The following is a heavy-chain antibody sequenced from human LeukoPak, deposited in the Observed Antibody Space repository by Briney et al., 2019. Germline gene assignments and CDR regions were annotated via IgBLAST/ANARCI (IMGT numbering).Heavy chain of an antibody. V-gene: IGHV3-7*01. Sequence: PGGSLRLSCSASGFTLSIHYMSWVRQAPGKGLEWVANIKQDGSETYYVDSVKGRFTISRDNARNSLYLQMNNLRVEDTAVYYCARQSHRAEQYYFDYWGQGTLVTVSP. CDR1: GFTLSIHY. CDR2: IKQDGSET. D-gene: IGHD1-26*01. J-gene: IGHJ4*02. CDR3: ARQSHRAEQYYFDY.